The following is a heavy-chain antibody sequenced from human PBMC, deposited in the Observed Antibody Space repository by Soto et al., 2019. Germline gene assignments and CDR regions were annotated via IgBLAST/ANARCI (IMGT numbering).Heavy chain of an antibody. D-gene: IGHD5-18*01. CDR3: AKKVGPPGYSYGFYGMDV. J-gene: IGHJ6*02. Sequence: EVQVLESGGGLVQPGGSLRLSCAASGFTCNSYAMTWVRQAPGKGLEWVSAMSVSGSTHYSASVKGRFTISRDNSKNTLYLKMKSPKAEDTAIYYCAKKVGPPGYSYGFYGMDVRGQGTTVTVSS. CDR2: MSVSGST. V-gene: IGHV3-23*01. CDR1: GFTCNSYA.